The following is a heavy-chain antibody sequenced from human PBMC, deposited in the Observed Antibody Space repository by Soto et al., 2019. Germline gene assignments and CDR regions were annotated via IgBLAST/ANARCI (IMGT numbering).Heavy chain of an antibody. V-gene: IGHV1-3*01. CDR3: ARGNDVYSRSFSVY. J-gene: IGHJ4*01. Sequence: ASVKVSCKASGYTFASYAIHWVRQAPGQRLEWLGWINPGDGNTKYSQKFQGRVTITRDPSASTAYMELSSLRSEDTAVYYCARGNDVYSRSFSVYRGHGTPVIVSS. CDR2: INPGDGNT. D-gene: IGHD6-6*01. CDR1: GYTFASYA.